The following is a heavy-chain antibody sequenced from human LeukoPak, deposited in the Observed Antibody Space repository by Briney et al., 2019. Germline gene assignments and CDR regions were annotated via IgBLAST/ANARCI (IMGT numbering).Heavy chain of an antibody. CDR3: ARLSAEGYSSSWYWGDYYYGMDV. J-gene: IGHJ6*02. D-gene: IGHD6-13*01. CDR2: IFKSGTT. Sequence: SETLSLICTVSGGSINSRDYYWGWIRQPPGKGLEWIGSIFKSGTTYYNPSLKSRVTISVDTSKNQFSLKLSSVTAADTAVYYCARLSAEGYSSSWYWGDYYYGMDVWGQGTTVTVSS. V-gene: IGHV4-39*01. CDR1: GGSINSRDYY.